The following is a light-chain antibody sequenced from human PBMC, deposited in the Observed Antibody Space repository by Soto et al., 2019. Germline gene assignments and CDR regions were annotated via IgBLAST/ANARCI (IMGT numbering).Light chain of an antibody. CDR3: ISYTSSSTSYV. V-gene: IGLV2-14*01. J-gene: IGLJ1*01. Sequence: QSALTQPASVCGSPGQSITISCTGTSSDVGGYNYVAWYQQHPGKVPRLMIYEVSNRPSGVSNRFSGSKSGSTASLTISGLQAEDEADYYCISYTSSSTSYVFGTGTKVTVL. CDR1: SSDVGGYNY. CDR2: EVS.